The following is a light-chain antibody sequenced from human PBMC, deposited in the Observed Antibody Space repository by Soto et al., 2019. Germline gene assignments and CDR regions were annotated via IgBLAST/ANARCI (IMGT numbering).Light chain of an antibody. CDR3: AAWDDSLLVV. J-gene: IGLJ2*01. CDR1: SSNIGSNT. Sequence: QSVLTQPPSASGTPGQRVTISCSGSSSNIGSNTVNWYPQLPGTAPKLLIYSNNQRPSGVPDRFSGSKSGTSASLAISGLQSEDEADYHCAAWDDSLLVVFGGGTKLTVL. V-gene: IGLV1-44*01. CDR2: SNN.